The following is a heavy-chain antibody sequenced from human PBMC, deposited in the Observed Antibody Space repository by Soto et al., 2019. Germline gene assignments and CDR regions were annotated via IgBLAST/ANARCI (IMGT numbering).Heavy chain of an antibody. J-gene: IGHJ4*02. CDR2: IIPIFGTA. D-gene: IGHD5-18*01. V-gene: IGHV1-69*06. Sequence: QVQLVQSGAEGKKPGSSVKVSCKASGGTFSSYAISWVRQAPGQGLEWMGGIIPIFGTANYAQKFQGRVTITADKSTSTAYMELSSLRSEETAVYYCARDGRRGYSYGGNADYWGQGTLVTVSS. CDR3: ARDGRRGYSYGGNADY. CDR1: GGTFSSYA.